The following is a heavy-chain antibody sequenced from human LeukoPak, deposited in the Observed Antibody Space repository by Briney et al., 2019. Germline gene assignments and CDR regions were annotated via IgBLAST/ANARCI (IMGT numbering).Heavy chain of an antibody. CDR1: GFTFRNYD. Sequence: GGSLRLSCAASGFTFRNYDMSWVRQAPGKAPEWVSTIGKTGSATHYADSVNGRFTISRDNSKNTLSLQMHSLRADDAALYYCARDVGGPMFDLWGQGTLVSVSS. CDR3: ARDVGGPMFDL. CDR2: IGKTGSAT. J-gene: IGHJ5*02. D-gene: IGHD3-16*01. V-gene: IGHV3-23*01.